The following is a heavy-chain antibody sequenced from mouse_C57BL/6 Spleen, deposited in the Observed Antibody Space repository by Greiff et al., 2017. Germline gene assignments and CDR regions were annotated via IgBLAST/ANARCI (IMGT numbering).Heavy chain of an antibody. D-gene: IGHD4-1*01. CDR3: ARGLGQGYFDV. CDR2: IHPNSGST. J-gene: IGHJ1*03. V-gene: IGHV1-64*01. CDR1: GYTFTSYW. Sequence: QVQLQQPGAELVKPGASVKLSCKASGYTFTSYWLHWVKQRPGQGLEWIGMIHPNSGSTNYNEKFKSKATLTVDKSSSTAYMQLSSLTSEDSAVYYCARGLGQGYFDVWGTGTTVTVSS.